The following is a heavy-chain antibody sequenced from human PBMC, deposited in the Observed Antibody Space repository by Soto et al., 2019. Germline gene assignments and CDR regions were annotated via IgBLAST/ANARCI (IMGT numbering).Heavy chain of an antibody. J-gene: IGHJ4*02. CDR1: GYTFTGYY. V-gene: IGHV1-2*04. CDR3: ARGSVVVAATWGHYREYYFDY. Sequence: QVQLVQSGAEVKKPGALVKVSCKASGYTFTGYYMHWVRQAPGQGLEWMGWINPNSGGTNYAQKFQGWVTMTRDTSISTAYMELSRLRSDDTAVYYCARGSVVVAATWGHYREYYFDYWGQGTLVTVSS. D-gene: IGHD2-15*01. CDR2: INPNSGGT.